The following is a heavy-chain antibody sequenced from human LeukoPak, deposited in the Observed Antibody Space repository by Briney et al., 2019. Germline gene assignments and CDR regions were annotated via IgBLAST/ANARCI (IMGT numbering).Heavy chain of an antibody. J-gene: IGHJ4*02. CDR2: IYTSGTT. V-gene: IGHV4-4*07. CDR1: GGSISSYY. D-gene: IGHD3-22*01. CDR3: ARANYDGSDY. Sequence: SETLSLTCTVSGGSISSYYWSWIRQPAGKGLEWIGRIYTSGTTNYNPSLKSRVTMAVDTSKNQFSLKMRSVTAADTAVYYCARANYDGSDYWGQGTLVTVSS.